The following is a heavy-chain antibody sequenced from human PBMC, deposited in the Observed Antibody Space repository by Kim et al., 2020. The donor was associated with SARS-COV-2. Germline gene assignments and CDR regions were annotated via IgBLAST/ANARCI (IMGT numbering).Heavy chain of an antibody. Sequence: SASLSLTCTASGCSISSYYWSWIRQPPGKVLEWIWYIYYSGSTNSNPSLKSRLPISFPSSHHHFSLHLSSLPAADPSVYSCARIPFLECFVEGPQFD. CDR3: ARIPFLECFVEGPQFD. J-gene: IGHJ5*02. D-gene: IGHD3-3*01. CDR1: GCSISSYY. V-gene: IGHV4-59*08. CDR2: IYYSGST.